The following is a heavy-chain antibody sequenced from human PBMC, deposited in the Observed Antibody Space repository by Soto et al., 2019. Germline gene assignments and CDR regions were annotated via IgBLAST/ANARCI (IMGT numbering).Heavy chain of an antibody. CDR1: GFTFTGYS. CDR3: ARRLADHWDEYYFDY. J-gene: IGHJ4*02. D-gene: IGHD1-1*01. Sequence: VQVLESGGDLVQPGGSLRLSCAASGFTFTGYSMSWVRQAPGKGLEWVSGISGTGYNTYYVDTVQGRFTISRDNSKNTLYLQMDSLRAEDTALYYCARRLADHWDEYYFDYWGQGTLVTVSS. V-gene: IGHV3-23*01. CDR2: ISGTGYNT.